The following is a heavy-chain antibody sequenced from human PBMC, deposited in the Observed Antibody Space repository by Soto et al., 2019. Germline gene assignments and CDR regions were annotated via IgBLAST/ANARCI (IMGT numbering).Heavy chain of an antibody. V-gene: IGHV3-30-3*01. CDR1: GFTFSSYA. CDR3: ARDLAL. Sequence: QVQLVESGGGVVQPGRSLRLSCAASGFTFSSYAMHWVRQAPGKGLEWVVVISYDGSNKYYADSVKGRFTISRDNSKNTLYLQMNSLRAEDTAVYYCARDLALWGQGTLVTVSS. J-gene: IGHJ5*02. CDR2: ISYDGSNK.